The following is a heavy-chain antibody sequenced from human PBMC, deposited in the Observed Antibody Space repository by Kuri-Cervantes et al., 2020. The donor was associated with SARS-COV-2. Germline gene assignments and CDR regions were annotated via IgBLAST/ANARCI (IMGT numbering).Heavy chain of an antibody. CDR3: AIISSSFDY. J-gene: IGHJ4*02. Sequence: GESLKISCAASGFTFDDYAMHWVRQAPGKGLEWVSAISGSGGSTYYADSVKGRFTISRDNSKNTLYLQMNSLRAEDTAVYYCAIISSSFDYWGQGTLVTVSS. CDR1: GFTFDDYA. D-gene: IGHD6-6*01. V-gene: IGHV3-23*01. CDR2: ISGSGGST.